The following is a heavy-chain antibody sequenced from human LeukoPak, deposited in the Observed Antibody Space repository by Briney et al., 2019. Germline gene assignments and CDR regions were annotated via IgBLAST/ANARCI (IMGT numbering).Heavy chain of an antibody. Sequence: GGSLRLSCAASGFTFSSCAMHWVRQAPGKGLEWVAVISYDGSNKYYADSVKGRFTISRDNSKNTLYLQMNSLRAEDTAVYYCARASPSGGSGWYGYFDYWGQGTLVTVSS. J-gene: IGHJ4*02. CDR3: ARASPSGGSGWYGYFDY. D-gene: IGHD6-19*01. CDR1: GFTFSSCA. CDR2: ISYDGSNK. V-gene: IGHV3-30-3*01.